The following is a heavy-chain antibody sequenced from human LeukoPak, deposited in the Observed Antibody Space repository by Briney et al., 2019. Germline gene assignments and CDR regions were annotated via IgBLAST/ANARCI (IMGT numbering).Heavy chain of an antibody. Sequence: SETLSLTCTVSDGSISSYYWSWIRQPPGKGLEWIGRIYYSGSTNYNPSLKSRVTISLDTSKNQFSLRLTSVTAADTAVYYCAREGSGSYSYYYYYGMDVWGQGTTVTVSS. J-gene: IGHJ6*02. V-gene: IGHV4-59*01. CDR3: AREGSGSYSYYYYYGMDV. CDR1: DGSISSYY. CDR2: IYYSGST. D-gene: IGHD1-26*01.